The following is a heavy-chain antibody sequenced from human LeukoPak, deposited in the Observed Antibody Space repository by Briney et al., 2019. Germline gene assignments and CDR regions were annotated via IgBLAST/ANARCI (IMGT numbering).Heavy chain of an antibody. CDR1: GFTFSSYW. J-gene: IGHJ4*02. Sequence: GRSLRLSCAASGFTFSSYWMSWVRQAPGKGLEWVANIKQDGSEKYYVDSVKGRFTISRDNAKNSLYLQMNSLRAEDTAVYYCARDWGGEAFDYWGQGTLVTVSS. CDR3: ARDWGGEAFDY. D-gene: IGHD2-21*01. CDR2: IKQDGSEK. V-gene: IGHV3-7*01.